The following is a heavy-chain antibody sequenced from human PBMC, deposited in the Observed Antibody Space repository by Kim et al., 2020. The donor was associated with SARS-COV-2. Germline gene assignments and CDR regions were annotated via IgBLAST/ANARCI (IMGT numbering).Heavy chain of an antibody. V-gene: IGHV3-23*01. CDR1: GFTFSSYA. Sequence: GGSLRLSCAASGFTFSSYAMSWVRQAPGKGLEWVSAISGSGGSTYYADSVKGRFTISRDNSKNTLYLQMNSLRAEDTAVYYCAKDPNYYGSGSPSEGDYYYYYGMDVWGQGTTVTVSS. D-gene: IGHD3-10*01. CDR3: AKDPNYYGSGSPSEGDYYYYYGMDV. CDR2: ISGSGGST. J-gene: IGHJ6*02.